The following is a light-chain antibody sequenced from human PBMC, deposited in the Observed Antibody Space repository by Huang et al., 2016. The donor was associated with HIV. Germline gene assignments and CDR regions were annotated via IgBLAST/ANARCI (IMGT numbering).Light chain of an antibody. CDR2: DAS. CDR1: HSISSY. Sequence: EIVLTQSPATLSLSPGERATLSCRASHSISSYVAWYQQKPGQAPRLLIYDASNRATGIPARFSGSGSGTDFTLTISSLEPEDFAVYYCQQRSNWPPLTFGGGTKVEIK. V-gene: IGKV3-11*01. J-gene: IGKJ4*01. CDR3: QQRSNWPPLT.